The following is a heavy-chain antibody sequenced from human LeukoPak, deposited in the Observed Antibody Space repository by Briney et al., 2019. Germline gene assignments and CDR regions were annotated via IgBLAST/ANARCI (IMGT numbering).Heavy chain of an antibody. J-gene: IGHJ4*02. CDR3: GREDSMIRGRPIPLINY. CDR2: ISDDGNNQ. D-gene: IGHD3-10*01. CDR1: GFTFGTYA. V-gene: IGHV3-30-3*01. Sequence: GGSLRLPCAASGFTFGTYAMHWVRQAPGKGLEWMAVISDDGNNQYYADSVKGRFTISRDNSRNTMYLQMSSLRAEDTAVYYCGREDSMIRGRPIPLINYWGQGILVTVSS.